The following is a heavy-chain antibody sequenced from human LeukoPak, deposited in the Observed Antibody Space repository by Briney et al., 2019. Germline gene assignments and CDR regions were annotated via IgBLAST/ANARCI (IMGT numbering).Heavy chain of an antibody. CDR1: GFIFSSYA. CDR3: AKDARYFDWLLFYFDY. D-gene: IGHD3-9*01. J-gene: IGHJ4*02. Sequence: PGGSLRLSCAAPGFIFSSYAMSWVRQAPGKGLEWVSAISGSGGSTYYADSVKGRFTISRDNSKNTLYLQMNSLRAEDTAVYYCAKDARYFDWLLFYFDYWGQGTLVTVSS. V-gene: IGHV3-23*01. CDR2: ISGSGGST.